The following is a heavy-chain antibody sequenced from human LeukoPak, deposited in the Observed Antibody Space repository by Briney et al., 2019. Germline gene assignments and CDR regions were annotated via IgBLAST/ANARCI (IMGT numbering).Heavy chain of an antibody. V-gene: IGHV3-48*03. CDR3: ARLVSAVTTIL. J-gene: IGHJ4*02. CDR2: ISSSGSTI. D-gene: IGHD4-17*01. Sequence: RGSLRPSCAASGFTFSSYEMNWVRQAPGKGLEWVSYISSSGSTIYYADSVKGRFTISRDNAKNSLYLQMNSLRAEDTAVYYCARLVSAVTTILWGQGTLVTVSS. CDR1: GFTFSSYE.